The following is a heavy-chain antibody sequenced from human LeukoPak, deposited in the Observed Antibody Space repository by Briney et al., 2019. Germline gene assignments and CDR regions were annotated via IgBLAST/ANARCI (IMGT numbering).Heavy chain of an antibody. J-gene: IGHJ4*02. D-gene: IGHD4-17*01. CDR2: FYVGGAT. V-gene: IGHV3-53*05. CDR3: AKDSRREYGDYYFDY. CDR1: GFSVTNNY. Sequence: PGGSLRLSCAVSGFSVTNNYMSWVRQAPGKGLEWVSVFYVGGATYYADSVKGRFTISRDNSENTLSLQLNSLRAEDTAVYYCAKDSRREYGDYYFDYWGQGTLVTVSS.